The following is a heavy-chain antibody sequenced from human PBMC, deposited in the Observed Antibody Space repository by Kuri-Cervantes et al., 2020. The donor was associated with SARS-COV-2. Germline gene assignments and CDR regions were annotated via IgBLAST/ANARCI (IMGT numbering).Heavy chain of an antibody. J-gene: IGHJ4*02. D-gene: IGHD6-13*01. CDR1: GGSISSYY. CDR2: IYYSGGT. V-gene: IGHV4-59*01. Sequence: GSLRLSCTVSGGSISSYYWSWIRQPPGKGLEWIGYIYYSGGTNYNPSLKSRVTISVDTSKNQFSLKLSSVTAADTAVYYCARATLLYSSSWYDYWGQGTLVTVSS. CDR3: ARATLLYSSSWYDY.